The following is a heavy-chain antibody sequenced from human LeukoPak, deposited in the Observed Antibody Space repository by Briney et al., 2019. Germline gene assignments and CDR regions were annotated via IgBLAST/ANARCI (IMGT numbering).Heavy chain of an antibody. J-gene: IGHJ4*02. CDR2: ISAYNGNT. Sequence: GASVKVSCKASGYTFTSYGISWVRQAPGQGLEWMGWISAYNGNTNYAQKLQGRITMTTVTSTSTAYMDLRSLRSDDTAVYYCARDYYDSSGYLRDYWGQGTLVTVSS. V-gene: IGHV1-18*01. CDR1: GYTFTSYG. D-gene: IGHD3-22*01. CDR3: ARDYYDSSGYLRDY.